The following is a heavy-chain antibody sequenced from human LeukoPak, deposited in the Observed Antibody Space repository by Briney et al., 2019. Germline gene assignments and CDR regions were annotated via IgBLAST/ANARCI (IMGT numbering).Heavy chain of an antibody. J-gene: IGHJ6*02. CDR2: INHSGST. Sequence: SETLSLTCAVYGGSFSGYYWSWIRQPPGKGLEWIGEINHSGSTNYNPPLKSRVTISVDTSKNQFSLKLSSVTAADTAVYYCARGREAHYYYYGMDVWGQGTTVTVSS. CDR3: ARGREAHYYYYGMDV. D-gene: IGHD1-26*01. CDR1: GGSFSGYY. V-gene: IGHV4-34*01.